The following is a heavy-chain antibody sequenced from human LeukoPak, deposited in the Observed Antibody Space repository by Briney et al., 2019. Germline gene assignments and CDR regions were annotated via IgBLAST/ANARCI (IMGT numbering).Heavy chain of an antibody. CDR1: GFTVSSNY. J-gene: IGHJ5*02. CDR2: MYRGDRT. V-gene: IGHV3-66*01. Sequence: GGSLRLPCAASGFTVSSNYMSWVRQAPGKGLEWVSFMYRGDRTYYADSVKGRFTMSRDDMKKTVYLQMDSLRAEDTAMYYCASSHCTAGSCNWFDPWGQGTLVTVSS. D-gene: IGHD2-8*02. CDR3: ASSHCTAGSCNWFDP.